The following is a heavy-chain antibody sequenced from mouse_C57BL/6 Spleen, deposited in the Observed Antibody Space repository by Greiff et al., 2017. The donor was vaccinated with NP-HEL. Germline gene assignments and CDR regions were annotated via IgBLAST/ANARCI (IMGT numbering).Heavy chain of an antibody. V-gene: IGHV6-3*01. J-gene: IGHJ3*01. Sequence: EVHLVESGGGLVQPGGSMKLSCVASGFTFSNYWMNWVRQSPEKGLEWVAQIRLKSDNYATHYAESVKGRFTISRDDSKSSVYLQMNNLRAEDTGMYYCTGGGTWFAYWGQGTLVTVSA. CDR2: IRLKSDNYAT. CDR1: GFTFSNYW. CDR3: TGGGTWFAY.